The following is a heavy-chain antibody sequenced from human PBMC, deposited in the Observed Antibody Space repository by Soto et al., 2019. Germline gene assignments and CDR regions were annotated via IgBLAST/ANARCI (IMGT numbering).Heavy chain of an antibody. J-gene: IGHJ5*02. CDR2: IVPLFGTA. CDR1: GGTFGNTA. CDR3: ARDGDPGYSFWSGPLGGGRFDP. D-gene: IGHD3-3*01. Sequence: QVQLVQSGAEVKEPGSSVNVSCKTSGGTFGNTAVTWVRQVPGQGLEWIGGIVPLFGTANYAQKFRGRVMITADESTRTAYMDWSSLRSDDTAIYYCARDGDPGYSFWSGPLGGGRFDPWGQGTLVTVSS. V-gene: IGHV1-69*12.